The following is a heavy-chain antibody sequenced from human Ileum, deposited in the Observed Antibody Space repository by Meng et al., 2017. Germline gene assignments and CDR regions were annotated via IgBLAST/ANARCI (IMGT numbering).Heavy chain of an antibody. CDR1: GFTFSNYW. J-gene: IGHJ6*02. CDR2: IKQDGSEK. D-gene: IGHD3-9*01. Sequence: GESLKISCAASGFTFSNYWMSWVRQAPGKGLEWVANIKQDGSEKYYVDSVKGRFTISRDNAKNSMYLQMNSLRAEDTAVYYCARNDILTGYSTIVYYYYGMDVWGQGTTVTVS. V-gene: IGHV3-7*01. CDR3: ARNDILTGYSTIVYYYYGMDV.